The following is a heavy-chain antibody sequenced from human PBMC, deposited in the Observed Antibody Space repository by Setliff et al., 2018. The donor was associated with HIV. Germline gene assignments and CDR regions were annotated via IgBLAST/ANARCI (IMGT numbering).Heavy chain of an antibody. CDR1: RGSINNDY. V-gene: IGHV4-4*08. CDR3: ARDRHIAVSGDDAFDI. CDR2: VQNRGTT. D-gene: IGHD6-19*01. Sequence: PSETLSLTCTVSRGSINNDYWSWIRQSPGKGLEWIGYVQNRGTTNYTSSLKSRVTISVDTSRNQFSLKLTSGTAADTAVYYCARDRHIAVSGDDAFDIWGQGTLVTV. J-gene: IGHJ3*02.